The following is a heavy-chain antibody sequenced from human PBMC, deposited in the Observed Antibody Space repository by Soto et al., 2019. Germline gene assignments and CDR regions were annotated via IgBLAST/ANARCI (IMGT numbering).Heavy chain of an antibody. Sequence: EVQLVESGGGLVQPGGSLRLSCAASGFTFSSYDMHWVHQATGKGLEWVSAIGTAGDTYYPGSVKGRFTISRENAKNSLYLQMNSLRAGDTAVYYCARAIDYDILTGYPAPPDYWGQGTLVTVSS. D-gene: IGHD3-9*01. CDR3: ARAIDYDILTGYPAPPDY. J-gene: IGHJ4*02. CDR2: IGTAGDT. CDR1: GFTFSSYD. V-gene: IGHV3-13*04.